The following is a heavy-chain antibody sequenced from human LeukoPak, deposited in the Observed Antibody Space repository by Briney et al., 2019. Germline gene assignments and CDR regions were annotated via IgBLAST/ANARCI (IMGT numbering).Heavy chain of an antibody. CDR3: ARDDPPYSSGLNYYYYGMDV. Sequence: ASVKVSCKASGYTFTSYAMNWVRQAPGQGLEWMGWINTNTGNPTYAQGFTGRFVFSLDTSVSMAYLQISSLKAEDTAVYYCARDDPPYSSGLNYYYYGMDVWGQGTTVTVSS. J-gene: IGHJ6*02. D-gene: IGHD6-19*01. CDR1: GYTFTSYA. V-gene: IGHV7-4-1*04. CDR2: INTNTGNP.